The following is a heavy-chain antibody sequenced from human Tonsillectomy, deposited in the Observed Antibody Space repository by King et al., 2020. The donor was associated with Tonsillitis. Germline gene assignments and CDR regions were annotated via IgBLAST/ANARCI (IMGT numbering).Heavy chain of an antibody. Sequence: MQLQESGPGLVKPSETLSLTCTVSGYSISSGYYWGWIRQPPGKGLEWIGSIYHSGSTYYNPSPKSRVTISVDTSKNQFSLKLSSVTAADTAVYYCARDGLAVAGTVDYWGQGTLVTVSS. J-gene: IGHJ4*02. CDR3: ARDGLAVAGTVDY. CDR1: GYSISSGYY. CDR2: IYHSGST. D-gene: IGHD6-19*01. V-gene: IGHV4-38-2*02.